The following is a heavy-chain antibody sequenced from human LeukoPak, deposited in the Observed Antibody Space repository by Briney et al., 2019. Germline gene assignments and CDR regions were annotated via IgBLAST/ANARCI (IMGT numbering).Heavy chain of an antibody. V-gene: IGHV3-33*06. J-gene: IGHJ4*02. CDR2: IWYDGSEE. CDR1: GFTFSGFG. Sequence: PGRSLRLSCSASGFTFSGFGMHWVRQAPGKGLEWVAVIWYDGSEEYYADSVKGRFTISRDNSKNTLYLQMNSLRAEDTAVYYCAKDRYSYGPSDYWGQGTLVTVSS. D-gene: IGHD5-18*01. CDR3: AKDRYSYGPSDY.